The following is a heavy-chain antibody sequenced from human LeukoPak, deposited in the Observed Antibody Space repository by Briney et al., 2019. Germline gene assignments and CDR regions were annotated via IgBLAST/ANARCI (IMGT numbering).Heavy chain of an antibody. CDR1: GFSLCTSGVG. Sequence: SGPTLVKPTQTLTLTCTFSGFSLCTSGVGVGWIRQPPGKALEWLALIYWDDDKRYSPSLKSRLTITKDTSKNQVVLTMTNMDPVDTATYYCAHLYYYDSSGYYPFDYWGQGTLVTVSS. J-gene: IGHJ4*02. V-gene: IGHV2-5*02. CDR3: AHLYYYDSSGYYPFDY. CDR2: IYWDDDK. D-gene: IGHD3-22*01.